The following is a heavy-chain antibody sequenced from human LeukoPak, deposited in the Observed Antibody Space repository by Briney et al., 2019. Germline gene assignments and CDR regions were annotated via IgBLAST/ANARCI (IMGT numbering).Heavy chain of an antibody. Sequence: GESLKISCKGSGYSFTSYWIGWVRQMPGKGLEWMGIIYPVDSDTRYSPSFQGQVTISADKSISTAYLQWSSLKASDTAMYYCARRMRYYYDSSGYRYYYGMDVWGQGTTVTVSS. J-gene: IGHJ6*02. CDR1: GYSFTSYW. CDR2: IYPVDSDT. D-gene: IGHD3-22*01. CDR3: ARRMRYYYDSSGYRYYYGMDV. V-gene: IGHV5-51*01.